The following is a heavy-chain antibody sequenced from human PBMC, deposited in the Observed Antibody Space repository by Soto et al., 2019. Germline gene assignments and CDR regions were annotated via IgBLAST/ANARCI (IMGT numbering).Heavy chain of an antibody. J-gene: IGHJ4*02. V-gene: IGHV1-18*01. CDR3: ARDRGGYALDY. D-gene: IGHD5-12*01. CDR2: ISAYNDNT. Sequence: QVQLVQSGAEVKKPGASVKVSCKASGYTFTSYGITWVRKAPGQGLEWLGWISAYNDNTNYAKKLQGSVTITTATSTSTAYMELRSLRADDTAVYSCARDRGGYALDYWGQGTLVTVSS. CDR1: GYTFTSYG.